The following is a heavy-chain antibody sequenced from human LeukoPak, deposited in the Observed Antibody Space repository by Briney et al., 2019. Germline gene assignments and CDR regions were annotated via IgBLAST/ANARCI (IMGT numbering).Heavy chain of an antibody. V-gene: IGHV4-38-2*02. CDR3: ARSTHSGSYSVYFDY. CDR1: GYSISSGYY. J-gene: IGHJ4*02. CDR2: IYHSGST. Sequence: PSETLSLTCTVSGYSISSGYYWGWIRQPPGKGLEWIGSIYHSGSTYYNPSLKSRVTISVDTSKNQFSLKLSSVTAADTAVYYCARSTHSGSYSVYFDYWGREPWSPSPQ. D-gene: IGHD1-26*01.